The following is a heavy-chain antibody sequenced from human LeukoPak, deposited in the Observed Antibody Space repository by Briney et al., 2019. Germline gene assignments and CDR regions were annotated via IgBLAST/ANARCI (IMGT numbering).Heavy chain of an antibody. Sequence: PGGSLRLSCAASGFTFSSYSMNWVRQAPGKGLEWVSAISGSGGSTYYADSVKGRFTISRDNSKNTLYLQMNSLRAEDTAVYYCARGPYYYGSGSYPNWFDPWGQGTLVTVSS. CDR1: GFTFSSYS. CDR2: ISGSGGST. V-gene: IGHV3-23*01. D-gene: IGHD3-10*01. J-gene: IGHJ5*02. CDR3: ARGPYYYGSGSYPNWFDP.